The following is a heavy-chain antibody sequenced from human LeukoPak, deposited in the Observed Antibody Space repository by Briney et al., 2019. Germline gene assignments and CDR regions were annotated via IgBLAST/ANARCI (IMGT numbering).Heavy chain of an antibody. J-gene: IGHJ4*02. Sequence: PGGSLRLSRAASGFSFNTYAMHWVRQAPGKGLEFLSAIHYSGDRTYYANSVKGRFIISRDNSRKTLLLQMGSLRAEDTAVYYCARDSGGDAYNDYFDAWGQGTLVTVSS. CDR2: IHYSGDRT. CDR1: GFSFNTYA. D-gene: IGHD5-24*01. V-gene: IGHV3-64*01. CDR3: ARDSGGDAYNDYFDA.